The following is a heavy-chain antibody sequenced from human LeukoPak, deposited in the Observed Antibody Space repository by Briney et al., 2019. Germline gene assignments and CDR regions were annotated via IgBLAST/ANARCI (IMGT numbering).Heavy chain of an antibody. CDR3: ARGMVRALGWGNYYCGMDV. CDR2: IIPIFGTT. J-gene: IGHJ6*02. Sequence: ASVKVSCKTSGGTFSNYGISWARQAPGQGLEWMGGIIPIFGTTNYAQKLEGRVTITADEPTSTAYLELSSLRSEDTAVLYCARGMVRALGWGNYYCGMDVWGQGTTVAVSS. V-gene: IGHV1-69*13. D-gene: IGHD3-10*01. CDR1: GGTFSNYG.